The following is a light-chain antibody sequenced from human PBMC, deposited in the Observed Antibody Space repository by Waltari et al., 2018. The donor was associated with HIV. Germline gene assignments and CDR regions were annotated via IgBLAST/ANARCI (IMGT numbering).Light chain of an antibody. J-gene: IGLJ1*01. V-gene: IGLV2-14*03. CDR3: SSYTDRNNLKV. CDR1: SRDIGDYNF. CDR2: DVN. Sequence: QSALTQPASVSGSLGQSITISCTGTSRDIGDYNFVSWYQQHPGKAPKLIIYDVNKRPSLRPDRFSGSKSGNTASLTISGLQAEDEADYYCSSYTDRNNLKVFGTGTKVTVL.